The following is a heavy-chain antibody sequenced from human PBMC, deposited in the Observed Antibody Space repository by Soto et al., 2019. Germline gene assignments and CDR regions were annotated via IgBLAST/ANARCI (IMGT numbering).Heavy chain of an antibody. D-gene: IGHD6-6*01. Sequence: SETLSLTCAVSGGSISSRSYYWGWIRQHPGKGLEWIGYNYYSGITYYNPSLKSRVTISLDTSKNQFSLKLSSVTAADTAVYYCARGSSIAGLYYGMDVWGQGTTVTVSS. CDR2: NYYSGIT. CDR1: GGSISSRSYY. V-gene: IGHV4-31*11. J-gene: IGHJ6*02. CDR3: ARGSSIAGLYYGMDV.